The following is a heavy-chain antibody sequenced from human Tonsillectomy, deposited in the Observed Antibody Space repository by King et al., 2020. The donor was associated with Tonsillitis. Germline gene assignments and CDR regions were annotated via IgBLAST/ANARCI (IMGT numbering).Heavy chain of an antibody. CDR1: GGSISSYY. CDR2: IYYSGST. CDR3: ARVVQLRSGSFDY. Sequence: VQLQESGPGLVKPSETLSLTCTVSGGSISSYYWSWIRQPPGKGLEWIGYIYYSGSTNYNPSLKSRVTISVDTSKNQFSLKLSSVTAADTAVYYCARVVQLRSGSFDYWGQGTLVTVSS. J-gene: IGHJ4*02. D-gene: IGHD5-18*01. V-gene: IGHV4-59*01.